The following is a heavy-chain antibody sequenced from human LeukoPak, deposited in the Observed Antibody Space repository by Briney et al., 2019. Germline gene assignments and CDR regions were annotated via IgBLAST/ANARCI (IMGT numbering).Heavy chain of an antibody. Sequence: SETLSLTCTVSGGSISDYSWNWIRQPAGKRLEWIGRLYNSVNTNYNPSLKSRVTMSIDTSQSQFSLKLTSVTAADTAVYYCARSYLSRAWSFHSWGQGNVVTVSS. CDR2: LYNSVNT. V-gene: IGHV4-4*07. D-gene: IGHD6-19*01. J-gene: IGHJ4*02. CDR1: GGSISDYS. CDR3: ARSYLSRAWSFHS.